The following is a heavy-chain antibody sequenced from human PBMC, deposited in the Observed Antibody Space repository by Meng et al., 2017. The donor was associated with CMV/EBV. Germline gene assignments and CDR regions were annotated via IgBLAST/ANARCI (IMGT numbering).Heavy chain of an antibody. CDR3: ARNQWLGPFDY. J-gene: IGHJ4*02. D-gene: IGHD6-19*01. V-gene: IGHV4-34*01. CDR1: GGSFSGYY. CDR2: INHSGST. Sequence: SETLSLTCAVYGGSFSGYYWSWIRQPPGKGLEWIGEINHSGSTNYNPSLKSRVTISVDTPKNQFSLKLSSVTAADTAVYYCARNQWLGPFDYWGQGTLVTVSS.